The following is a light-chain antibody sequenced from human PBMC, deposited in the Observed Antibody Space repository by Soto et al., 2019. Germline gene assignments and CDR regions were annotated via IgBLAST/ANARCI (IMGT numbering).Light chain of an antibody. J-gene: IGLJ1*01. Sequence: QSALTQPASVSGSPGQSITISCTGTSSDVGGYNYVSWYQQHPGKAPKLMTYEVSNRPSGVSNRFSGSKSGNTASLTISGLLSENEADYYCSSYTSSSTPYVFGTGTKLTV. CDR1: SSDVGGYNY. CDR3: SSYTSSSTPYV. V-gene: IGLV2-14*01. CDR2: EVS.